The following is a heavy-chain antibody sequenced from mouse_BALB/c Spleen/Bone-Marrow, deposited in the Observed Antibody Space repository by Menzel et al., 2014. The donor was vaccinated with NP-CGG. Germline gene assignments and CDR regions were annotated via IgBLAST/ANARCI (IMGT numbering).Heavy chain of an antibody. CDR1: GYTFSNYW. CDR3: TTLARNNFDY. J-gene: IGHJ2*01. Sequence: DVHLVESGTVLAKPGAAVKMSCKASGYTFSNYWMHWVKQRPGQGLEWIGTIYPGNSDTTYNQNFKGKAKLTAVTSTSTAYMELSSLTNEDSAVYYCTTLARNNFDYWGQGTTLTVSS. CDR2: IYPGNSDT. D-gene: IGHD3-1*01. V-gene: IGHV1-5*01.